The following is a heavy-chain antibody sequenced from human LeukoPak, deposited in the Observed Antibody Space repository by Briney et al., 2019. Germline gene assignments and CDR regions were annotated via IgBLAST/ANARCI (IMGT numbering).Heavy chain of an antibody. CDR1: GFTFRSNW. CDR2: INSDGSST. D-gene: IGHD3-16*01. J-gene: IGHJ3*02. CDR3: ARTLADTFDI. Sequence: GGSLRLSCAASGFTFRSNWMHWVRQAPGKGLVWVSHINSDGSSTNYADSVKGRFTISRDNAKNTLYLRMNSLRAEDTAVYYCARTLADTFDIWGQGTMVTVSS. V-gene: IGHV3-74*01.